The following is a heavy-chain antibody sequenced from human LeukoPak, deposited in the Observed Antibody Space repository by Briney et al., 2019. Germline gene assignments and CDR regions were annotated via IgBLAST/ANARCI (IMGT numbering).Heavy chain of an antibody. V-gene: IGHV3-30-3*01. CDR3: AARYDYGDYPFDY. CDR1: GFTFGDYA. CDR2: ISYDGSSK. D-gene: IGHD4-17*01. J-gene: IGHJ4*02. Sequence: PGGSLRLSCTASGFTFGDYAMSWFRQAPGKGLEWLSFISYDGSSKFYADSVKGRFTISRDNSKNTLYLQMDSLRAEDTAIYYCAARYDYGDYPFDYWGQGTLVTVSS.